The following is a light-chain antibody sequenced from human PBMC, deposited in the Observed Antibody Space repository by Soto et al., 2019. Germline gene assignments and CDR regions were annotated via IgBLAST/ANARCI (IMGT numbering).Light chain of an antibody. CDR2: AAS. CDR1: ESISRDY. V-gene: IGKV3-20*01. Sequence: EIVLTQSPGTLSLSPGQRATLSCRASESISRDYLAWYQQRLGQAPRLLIYAASRRATGIPDRFSGGGSGTDFTLTISRLEPEDFAVYYCQEHASIFGQGTRLEIK. CDR3: QEHASI. J-gene: IGKJ5*01.